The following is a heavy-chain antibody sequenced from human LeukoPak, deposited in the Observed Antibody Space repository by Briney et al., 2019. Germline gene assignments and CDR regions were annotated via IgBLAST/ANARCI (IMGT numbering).Heavy chain of an antibody. Sequence: SETLCLTPADPGGSISSYYGSCRRQPPGKGLEWIGYIFYSGNTNYNPSLQSRVTISVDTSKSQFSLKMSSVTAADTAVYYCARHTIGSGWTVDSWGQGTLVTVSS. D-gene: IGHD6-19*01. CDR3: ARHTIGSGWTVDS. CDR1: GGSISSYY. CDR2: IFYSGNT. V-gene: IGHV4-59*08. J-gene: IGHJ4*02.